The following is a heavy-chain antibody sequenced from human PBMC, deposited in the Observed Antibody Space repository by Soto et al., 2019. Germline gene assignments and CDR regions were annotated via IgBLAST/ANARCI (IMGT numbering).Heavy chain of an antibody. D-gene: IGHD5-18*01. Sequence: SETLSLTCTFSGGSISSYYWTWIRQPPGKGLEWIGYIYYSGSTNYNPPLKSRVTISVDTSKNQFSLKLSSVTAADTAVYYCARHGYSYGYDAFDIWGQGTMVTVSS. CDR3: ARHGYSYGYDAFDI. V-gene: IGHV4-59*08. CDR2: IYYSGST. CDR1: GGSISSYY. J-gene: IGHJ3*02.